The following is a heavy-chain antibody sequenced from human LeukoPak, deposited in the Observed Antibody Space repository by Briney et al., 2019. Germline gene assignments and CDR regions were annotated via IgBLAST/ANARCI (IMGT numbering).Heavy chain of an antibody. CDR3: AKERGAAAGTRYSSGWFEGFDP. D-gene: IGHD6-19*01. V-gene: IGHV1-24*01. CDR2: LDPEDGET. Sequence: RASVKVSCKVSGYTLTELSMHWVRQAPGKGLEWMGGLDPEDGETIYAQKFQGRVTMTEDTSTDTAYMELSSLRSEDTAVYYCAKERGAAAGTRYSSGWFEGFDPWGQGTLVTVSS. CDR1: GYTLTELS. J-gene: IGHJ5*02.